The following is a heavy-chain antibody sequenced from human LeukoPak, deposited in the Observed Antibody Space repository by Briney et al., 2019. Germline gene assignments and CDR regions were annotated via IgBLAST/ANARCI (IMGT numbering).Heavy chain of an antibody. Sequence: SETLSLTCTVSGGSISSYYWSWIRQPPGKGLGWIGYIYYSGSTNYNPSLKSRVTISVDTSKNQFSLKLSSVTAADTAVYYCARDSNGFGFWSGYYDYWGQGTLVTVSS. CDR1: GGSISSYY. V-gene: IGHV4-59*01. D-gene: IGHD3-3*01. J-gene: IGHJ4*02. CDR3: ARDSNGFGFWSGYYDY. CDR2: IYYSGST.